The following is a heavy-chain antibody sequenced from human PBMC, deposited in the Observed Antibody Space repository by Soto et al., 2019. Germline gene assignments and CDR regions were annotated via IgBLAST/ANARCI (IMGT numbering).Heavy chain of an antibody. J-gene: IGHJ4*02. V-gene: IGHV3-23*01. CDR3: AKDLAPRGPGLYYFDY. CDR1: GFTFSSYA. CDR2: ISGSGGST. Sequence: GGSLRLSCAASGFTFSSYAMSWVRQAPGKGLEWVSAISGSGGSTYYADSVKGRFTISRDNSKNTLYLQMNSLRAEDTAVYYCAKDLAPRGPGLYYFDYWGQGTLVTVSS. D-gene: IGHD1-26*01.